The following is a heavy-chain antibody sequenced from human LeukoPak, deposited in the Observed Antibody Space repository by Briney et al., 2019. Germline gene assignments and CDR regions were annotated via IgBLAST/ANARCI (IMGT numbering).Heavy chain of an antibody. J-gene: IGHJ4*02. CDR1: GGSISSSSYY. CDR3: ARGSSQLEPFDY. CDR2: IYYSGST. D-gene: IGHD6-6*01. V-gene: IGHV4-39*01. Sequence: PSETLSLTCTVSGGSISSSSYYWGWIRQPPGKGLEWIGSIYYSGSTYYNPSLKSRVTISVDTSKNQFSLKLSSVTAADTAVYYCARGSSQLEPFDYWGQGTLVTVSS.